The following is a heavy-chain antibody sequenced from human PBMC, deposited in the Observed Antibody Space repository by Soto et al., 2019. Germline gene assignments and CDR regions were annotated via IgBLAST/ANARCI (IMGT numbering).Heavy chain of an antibody. Sequence: GASVKVSCKASGYTFTGYYMHWVRQAPGQGLEWMGWINPNSGGTNYAQKFQGWVTMTRDTSISTAYMELSRLRSDDTAVYYCARGHSSGWGQYYYYYYGMDVWGQGTKVTVSS. V-gene: IGHV1-2*04. J-gene: IGHJ6*02. D-gene: IGHD6-19*01. CDR1: GYTFTGYY. CDR3: ARGHSSGWGQYYYYYYGMDV. CDR2: INPNSGGT.